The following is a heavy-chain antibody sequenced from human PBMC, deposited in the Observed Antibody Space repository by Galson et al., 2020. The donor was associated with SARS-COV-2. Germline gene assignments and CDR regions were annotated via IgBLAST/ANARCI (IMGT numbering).Heavy chain of an antibody. V-gene: IGHV3-33*01. J-gene: IGHJ4*02. CDR1: GFTFSSYG. CDR2: IWYNGRNE. CDR3: AREGESGIVAAPMDY. D-gene: IGHD2-2*01. Sequence: LSLTCAASGFTFSSYGMHWVRQAPGKGLEWVAVIWYNGRNEYYADSVKGRFTISRDNSKNTLYLQMNSLRADDTAVYYCAREGESGIVAAPMDYWGQGTLVTVSS.